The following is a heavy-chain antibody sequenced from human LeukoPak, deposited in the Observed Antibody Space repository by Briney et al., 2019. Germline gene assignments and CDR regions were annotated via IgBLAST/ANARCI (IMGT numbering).Heavy chain of an antibody. Sequence: GGSLTLSCAASGFTFSSYAMSWVRQAPGKGLEWVSAISGSGGSTYYADSVKGRFTISRDNSKNTLYLQMNSLRAEDTAVYYCAKEGAVAGTPYYFDYWGQGTLVTVSS. J-gene: IGHJ4*02. CDR3: AKEGAVAGTPYYFDY. D-gene: IGHD6-19*01. V-gene: IGHV3-23*01. CDR2: ISGSGGST. CDR1: GFTFSSYA.